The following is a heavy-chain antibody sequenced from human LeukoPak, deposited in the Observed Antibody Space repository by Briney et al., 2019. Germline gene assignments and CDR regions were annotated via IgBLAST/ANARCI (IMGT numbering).Heavy chain of an antibody. J-gene: IGHJ4*02. CDR2: ISGSGGST. CDR1: GFTFSSYA. D-gene: IGHD3-10*01. CDR3: ATGGITMIRGVMVLRD. V-gene: IGHV3-23*01. Sequence: PGGSLRLYCAASGFTFSSYAMSWVRQAPGKGLEWVSAISGSGGSTYYADSVKGRFTISRDNSKNILYLQMNNLRPEDTGIYYCATGGITMIRGVMVLRDWGQGALVTVSS.